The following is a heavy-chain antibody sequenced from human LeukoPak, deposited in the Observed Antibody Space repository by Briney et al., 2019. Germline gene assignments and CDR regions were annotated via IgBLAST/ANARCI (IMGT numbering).Heavy chain of an antibody. V-gene: IGHV3-23*01. J-gene: IGHJ4*02. D-gene: IGHD3-16*01. Sequence: PGGSLRLSCAASGFTFSSYAMSWVRQAPGKGLEWVSAISGSGGSTYYADSVKGRFTISRDNSKNTLYLQMNSLRAEDTAVYYCAKHWNEYDYVWGSYRGNDYFDYWGQGTLVTVSS. CDR2: ISGSGGST. CDR1: GFTFSSYA. CDR3: AKHWNEYDYVWGSYRGNDYFDY.